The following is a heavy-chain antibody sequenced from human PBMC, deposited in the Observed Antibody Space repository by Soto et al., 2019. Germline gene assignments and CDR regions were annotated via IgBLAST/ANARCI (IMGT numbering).Heavy chain of an antibody. V-gene: IGHV3-23*01. J-gene: IGHJ4*02. CDR3: EKIYYFDR. CDR2: INVDDSA. Sequence: GGSLRLSCAASGFTFSAYAMSWVRQAPGMGLEWVSSINVDDSAYYADSVKGRFTISRDNSKSTVFLELSSLRVEDTATFYCEKIYYFDRGGQETQVPVSS. CDR1: GFTFSAYA.